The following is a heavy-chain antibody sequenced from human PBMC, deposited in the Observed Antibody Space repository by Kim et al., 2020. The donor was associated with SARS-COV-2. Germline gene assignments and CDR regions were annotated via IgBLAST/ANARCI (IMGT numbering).Heavy chain of an antibody. V-gene: IGHV1-2*02. J-gene: IGHJ4*01. CDR1: GYNFTGYY. Sequence: ASVKVSCKASGYNFTGYYIHWVRQAPGQGFEWMGWIVPNSGDTKYAQKFQGRFTMTRDKSITTVYMELSWLRPDDTAEYYCARDGGVSKLDHWGHGTLLSGS. CDR2: IVPNSGDT. D-gene: IGHD2-15*01. CDR3: ARDGGVSKLDH.